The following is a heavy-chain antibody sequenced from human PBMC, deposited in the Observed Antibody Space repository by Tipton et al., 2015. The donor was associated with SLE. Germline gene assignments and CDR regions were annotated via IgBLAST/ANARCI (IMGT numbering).Heavy chain of an antibody. CDR2: IYYSGST. V-gene: IGHV4-39*01. CDR1: GFTFSSYSMN. CDR3: ARYNRGYTYGNELGWFDP. Sequence: LRLSCAASGFTFSSYSMNWVRQPPGKGLEYIGSIYYSGSTYYNPSLKSRVTISVDTSKNQFSLKLSSVTAADTAVYYCARYNRGYTYGNELGWFDPWGQGTLVTVSS. D-gene: IGHD5-18*01. J-gene: IGHJ5*02.